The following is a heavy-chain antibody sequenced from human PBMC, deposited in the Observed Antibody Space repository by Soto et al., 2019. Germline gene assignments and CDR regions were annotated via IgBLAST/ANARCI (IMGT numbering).Heavy chain of an antibody. J-gene: IGHJ4*02. Sequence: QVQLVQSGAEVRKPGSSVRVSCKTSGGNFKNYGLSWVRQAPGRGLEWMGGIVPSFGMANYGQIFQGRVTITADDSTDTVYMELSGLKYEDTAVYYCARAIAALGFHFWGQGTLLTVSS. V-gene: IGHV1-69*12. CDR1: GGNFKNYG. CDR2: IVPSFGMA. D-gene: IGHD2-21*01. CDR3: ARAIAALGFHF.